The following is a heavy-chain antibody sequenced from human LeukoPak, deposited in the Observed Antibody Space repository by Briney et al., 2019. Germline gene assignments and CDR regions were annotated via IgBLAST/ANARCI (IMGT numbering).Heavy chain of an antibody. J-gene: IGHJ5*02. CDR3: AKGRAAGLLDWFDP. D-gene: IGHD6-19*01. Sequence: PGGSLRLSCAASGFTFSNYAMAWVRQAPGKGLEWVSTIVGGGHGTYYVDSVKGRFAVSRDNSMNTLYLHMSSLRADDAAVYYCAKGRAAGLLDWFDPWGQGTLVTVSS. V-gene: IGHV3-23*01. CDR1: GFTFSNYA. CDR2: IVGGGHGT.